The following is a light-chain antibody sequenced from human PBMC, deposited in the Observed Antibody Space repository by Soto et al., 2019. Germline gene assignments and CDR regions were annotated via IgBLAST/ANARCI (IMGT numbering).Light chain of an antibody. CDR2: DVS. Sequence: EIVLTQSPATLSLSPGERATLSCRARQSVNNYLGWYQQKSGQAPRLLISDVSKRATGIPARCSGSGSGTDFTLTISSLKPEDFAVYYGQHRVNGPTFGGGTKLEIK. V-gene: IGKV3-11*01. CDR3: QHRVNGPT. J-gene: IGKJ4*01. CDR1: QSVNNY.